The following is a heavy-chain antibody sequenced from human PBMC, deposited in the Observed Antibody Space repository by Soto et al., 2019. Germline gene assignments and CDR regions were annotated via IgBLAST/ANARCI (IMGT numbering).Heavy chain of an antibody. J-gene: IGHJ4*02. CDR1: GFTFSNNG. D-gene: IGHD6-13*01. CDR3: VKDKGAAAGFDY. CDR2: ISYEGGEK. Sequence: QVHLVESGGGVVQPGRSLRLSCAASGFTFSNNGMHWVRQAPGKGLEWMGVISYEGGEKYYAGSVKGRFTISRDNSKNTLYLQMDTLRAEDTAIYYCVKDKGAAAGFDYWGQGIRVTVSS. V-gene: IGHV3-30*18.